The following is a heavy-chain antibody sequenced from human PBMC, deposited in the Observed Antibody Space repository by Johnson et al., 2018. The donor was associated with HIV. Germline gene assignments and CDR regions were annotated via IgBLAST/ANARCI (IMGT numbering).Heavy chain of an antibody. D-gene: IGHD6-13*01. CDR2: IQFDGSHK. CDR1: GFTFSNYG. J-gene: IGHJ3*02. CDR3: ASYSSPDAFDI. Sequence: QVQLVESGGGVVQPGGSLRLSCKASGFTFSNYGIHWVRQAPGKGLEWVTFIQFDGSHKYSADFVKGRFTISRDNAKNSLYLQMNSLRAEDTAVYYCASYSSPDAFDIWGQGTMVTVSS. V-gene: IGHV3-30*02.